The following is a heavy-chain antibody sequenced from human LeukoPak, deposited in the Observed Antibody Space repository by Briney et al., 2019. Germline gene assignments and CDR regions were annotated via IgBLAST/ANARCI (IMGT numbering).Heavy chain of an antibody. CDR1: GFTFSNYG. V-gene: IGHV3-33*01. J-gene: IGHJ4*02. CDR3: ASVSPSVAAIDH. Sequence: GGSLRLSCAPSGFTFSNYGIHWVRQAPGKGLEWVAVIWYDESNKFYADSVKGRFTISRDNSKNTLYLQMNSLRAEDTAVYYCASVSPSVAAIDHWGQGTLVTVSS. CDR2: IWYDESNK. D-gene: IGHD6-13*01.